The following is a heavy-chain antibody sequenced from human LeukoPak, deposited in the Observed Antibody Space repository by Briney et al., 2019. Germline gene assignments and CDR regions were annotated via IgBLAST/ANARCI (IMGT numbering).Heavy chain of an antibody. J-gene: IGHJ6*02. CDR2: MNPNSGNT. Sequence: ASVKVSCKASGYTFTSYDINWVRQATGQGLEWMGWMNPNSGNTGYAQKFQGRVTMTRNTSISTAYMELSSLRSEDTAVYYCARGVTEWDAGRLLRYHPGSSGMDVWGRGTTVTVSS. CDR3: ARGVTEWDAGRLLRYHPGSSGMDV. V-gene: IGHV1-8*01. D-gene: IGHD1-26*01. CDR1: GYTFTSYD.